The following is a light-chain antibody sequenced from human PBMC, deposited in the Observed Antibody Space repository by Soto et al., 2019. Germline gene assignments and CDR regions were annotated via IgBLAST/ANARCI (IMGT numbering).Light chain of an antibody. V-gene: IGLV2-14*01. Sequence: SALNQPRSVSGSTGQSVTISCTGTSSDVGGYNYVSWYQQHPGKAPKLMIYDVSNRPSGVSNRFSGSKSGNTASLTISGLQAGDEADYYCSSYTSSSTRVFGTGTKSPS. CDR1: SSDVGGYNY. CDR2: DVS. CDR3: SSYTSSSTRV. J-gene: IGLJ1*01.